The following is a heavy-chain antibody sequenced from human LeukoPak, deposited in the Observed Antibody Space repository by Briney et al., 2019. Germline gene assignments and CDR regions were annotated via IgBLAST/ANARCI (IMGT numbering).Heavy chain of an antibody. CDR2: IYYSGST. J-gene: IGHJ5*02. CDR3: ARLEQWREACWFDP. V-gene: IGHV4-59*08. D-gene: IGHD6-19*01. Sequence: SETLSLTCTVSGGSISSYYWSWFRQPPGKGLEWIGYIYYSGSTNYNPSLKSRVTISVDTSKNQFSLKLSSVTAADTAVYYCARLEQWREACWFDPWGQGTLVTVSS. CDR1: GGSISSYY.